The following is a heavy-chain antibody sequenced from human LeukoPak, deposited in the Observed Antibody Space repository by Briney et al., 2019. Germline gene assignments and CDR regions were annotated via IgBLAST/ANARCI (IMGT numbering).Heavy chain of an antibody. D-gene: IGHD4-17*01. CDR2: MNPNSGNT. Sequence: ASVKVSCKASGYTFTSYDINWVRQATGQGLEWMGWMNPNSGNTGYAQKFQGRVTMTRNTSISTAYMELSSLRSEDTAVYYCAGGLEVTNDAFDIWGQGTMVTVSS. J-gene: IGHJ3*02. CDR1: GYTFTSYD. V-gene: IGHV1-8*01. CDR3: AGGLEVTNDAFDI.